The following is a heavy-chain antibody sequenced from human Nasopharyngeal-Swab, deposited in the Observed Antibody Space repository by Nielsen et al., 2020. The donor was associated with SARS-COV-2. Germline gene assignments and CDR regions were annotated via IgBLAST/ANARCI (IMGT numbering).Heavy chain of an antibody. D-gene: IGHD2-15*01. CDR3: ARDPRPDQYCSGGSCYSRGYFQH. J-gene: IGHJ1*01. V-gene: IGHV1-46*01. CDR1: GYTFTSYY. CDR2: INPSGGST. Sequence: ASVKVSCKASGYTFTSYYMHWVRQAPGQGLEWMGIINPSGGSTSYAQKFQGRVTMTRDTSTSTVYMELSSLRSEDTAVYYYARDPRPDQYCSGGSCYSRGYFQHWDQGTLVTVSS.